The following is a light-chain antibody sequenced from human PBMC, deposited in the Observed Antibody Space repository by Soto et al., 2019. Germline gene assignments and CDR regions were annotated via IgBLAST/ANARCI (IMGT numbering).Light chain of an antibody. Sequence: EIVLTQSPATLSLSPGERATLSCRASQNLDSYLAWYQQKPGQPPRLLIYDASSRATGIPARFSGSGSGTDFTLTISSLEAEDFAVYYCQQRSACPITFGGGTKVEIK. J-gene: IGKJ4*01. CDR3: QQRSACPIT. CDR1: QNLDSY. V-gene: IGKV3-11*01. CDR2: DAS.